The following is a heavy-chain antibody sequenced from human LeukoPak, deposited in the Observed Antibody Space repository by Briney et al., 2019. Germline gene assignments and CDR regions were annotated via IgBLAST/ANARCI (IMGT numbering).Heavy chain of an antibody. D-gene: IGHD2-21*02. J-gene: IGHJ4*02. CDR1: GFTFSSHS. CDR3: ARRLLTGGVTDFFYF. Sequence: GGSLRLSCAASGFTFSSHSMSWVRQPPGEGLEWVAAISPSGDSTTYRDSVKGQFTISRDNSRNRLYLQRNTLTVEDTAIYYSARRLLTGGVTDFFYFWGQGALVTVSS. CDR2: ISPSGDST. V-gene: IGHV3-23*01.